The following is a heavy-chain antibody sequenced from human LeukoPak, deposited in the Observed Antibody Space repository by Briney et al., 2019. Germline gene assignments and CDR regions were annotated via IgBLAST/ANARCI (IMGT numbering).Heavy chain of an antibody. J-gene: IGHJ4*02. V-gene: IGHV4-34*01. CDR2: INHSGST. D-gene: IGHD3-3*01. CDR1: GGSFSGYY. Sequence: SETLSPTCAVYGGSFSGYYWSWIRQPPGKGLEWIGEINHSGSTNYNPSLKSRVTISVDTSKNQFSLKLSSVTAADTAVYYCARANDFWSGYYGYWGQGTLVTVSS. CDR3: ARANDFWSGYYGY.